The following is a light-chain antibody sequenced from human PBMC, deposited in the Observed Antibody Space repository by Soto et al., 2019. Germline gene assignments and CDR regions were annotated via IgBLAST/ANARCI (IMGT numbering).Light chain of an antibody. CDR2: DAS. Sequence: EIVLTQSPGTLSLSPGERATLSCRASQSVSSSYLAWYQQKTGQAPRLLIYDASNRATGIPARFSGSGSGTDFTLNISSLEPEDFAVYYCQQRSNWPPGGTFGGGTKVDIK. CDR1: QSVSSSY. V-gene: IGKV3D-20*02. J-gene: IGKJ4*01. CDR3: QQRSNWPPGGT.